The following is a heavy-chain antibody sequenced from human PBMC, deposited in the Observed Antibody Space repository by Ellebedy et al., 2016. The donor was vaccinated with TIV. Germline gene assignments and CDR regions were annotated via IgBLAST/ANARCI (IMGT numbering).Heavy chain of an antibody. Sequence: GESLKISCAASGFAFSSNGMSWVRQAPGKGLEWVSSISGSGDTDYADSVKGRFTISRDNSKNTLFLQMNSLRAEDTAVYFCTRGKARTGYQYGMDLWGQGTTVTVSS. CDR1: GFAFSSNG. CDR3: TRGKARTGYQYGMDL. CDR2: ISGSGDT. J-gene: IGHJ6*02. V-gene: IGHV3-23*01. D-gene: IGHD2-2*01.